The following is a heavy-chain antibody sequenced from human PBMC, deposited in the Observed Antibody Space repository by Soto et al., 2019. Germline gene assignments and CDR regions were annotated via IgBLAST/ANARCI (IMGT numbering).Heavy chain of an antibody. CDR1: GGAISSGDYF. CDR2: IYYSGTT. Sequence: SETLSLTCTVSGGAISSGDYFWSWLRQPPGKGLEWIGHIYYSGTTYYNPSLKGRVTVSVDTSKNQFSLKLSSVTAADTAVYYCARVRSLMRYFDYWGPGTLVTVSS. CDR3: ARVRSLMRYFDY. V-gene: IGHV4-30-4*01. D-gene: IGHD3-16*02. J-gene: IGHJ4*02.